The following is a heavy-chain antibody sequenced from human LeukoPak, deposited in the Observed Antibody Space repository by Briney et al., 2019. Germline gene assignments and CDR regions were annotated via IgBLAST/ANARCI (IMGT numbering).Heavy chain of an antibody. CDR2: VSGGGGTT. CDR3: AKDIGDVGRRGYFDY. V-gene: IGHV3-23*01. Sequence: GGSLRLSCAASGFTFSSYAMSWVRQAPGKGLEWVSTVSGGGGTTYYADSVKGRFTISRDNSKNMLYLQMNSLRPEDTAVYYCAKDIGDVGRRGYFDYWGQGTLVTVSS. CDR1: GFTFSSYA. D-gene: IGHD1-1*01. J-gene: IGHJ4*02.